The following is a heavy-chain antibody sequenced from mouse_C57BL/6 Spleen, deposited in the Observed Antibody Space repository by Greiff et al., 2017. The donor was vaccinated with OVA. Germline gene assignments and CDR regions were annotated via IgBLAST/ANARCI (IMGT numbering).Heavy chain of an antibody. Sequence: EVKLVEPGGGLVQPGGSLKLSCAASGFTFSDYYMYWVRQTPEKRLEWVAYISNGGGSTYYPDTVKGRFTISRDNATNTLSLQMSRLKTEDTAMYYCSRHGTSYGYFDVWGTGTTVTVSS. CDR3: SRHGTSYGYFDV. J-gene: IGHJ1*03. CDR2: ISNGGGST. CDR1: GFTFSDYY. V-gene: IGHV5-12*01.